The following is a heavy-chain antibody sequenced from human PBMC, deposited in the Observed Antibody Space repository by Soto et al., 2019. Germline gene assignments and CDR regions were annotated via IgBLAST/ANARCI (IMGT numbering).Heavy chain of an antibody. D-gene: IGHD5-12*01. J-gene: IGHJ4*02. CDR2: VNSDGSIT. Sequence: EVQLVESGGGLVQPGGSPRLSCAASGFDFTNSWMHWVRQAPGMGLVWVSHVNSDGSITTYADSVRGRFTISRDNAKNTVYLQMNSLRVEDTAVYYCTRDQRYSSAVWGQGALITVSS. V-gene: IGHV3-74*01. CDR1: GFDFTNSW. CDR3: TRDQRYSSAV.